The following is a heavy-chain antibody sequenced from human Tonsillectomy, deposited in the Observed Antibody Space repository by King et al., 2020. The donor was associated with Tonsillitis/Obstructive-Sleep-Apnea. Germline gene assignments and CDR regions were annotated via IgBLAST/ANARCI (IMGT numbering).Heavy chain of an antibody. Sequence: QLQESGPGLVKPSETLSLTCTVSGGSISSYSWSWMRQPPGKGLEWIGYIYYSGSTNYNPSLNSRVTISVDTSKNQFSLKLSSVTAADTAVYYCARDMVLEAGGDAFDIWGQGTMVTVSS. CDR1: GGSISSYS. J-gene: IGHJ3*02. V-gene: IGHV4-59*01. CDR3: ARDMVLEAGGDAFDI. CDR2: IYYSGST. D-gene: IGHD2-8*01.